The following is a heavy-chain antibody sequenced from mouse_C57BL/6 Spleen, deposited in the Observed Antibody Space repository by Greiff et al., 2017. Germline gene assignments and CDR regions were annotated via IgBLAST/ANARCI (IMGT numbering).Heavy chain of an antibody. V-gene: IGHV1-42*01. J-gene: IGHJ3*01. CDR3: SRSGDYEWFAY. D-gene: IGHD2-4*01. Sequence: EVQLQQSGPELVKPGASVKISCKASGYSFTGYYMNWVKQSPEKSLEWIGEINPSTGGTTYNQKFKAKATLTVDKSSSTAYMQRKSLTSEDSAVYYCSRSGDYEWFAYWGQGTLVTVSA. CDR1: GYSFTGYY. CDR2: INPSTGGT.